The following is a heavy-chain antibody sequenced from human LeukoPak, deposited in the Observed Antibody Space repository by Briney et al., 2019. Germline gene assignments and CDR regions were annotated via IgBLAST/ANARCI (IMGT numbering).Heavy chain of an antibody. D-gene: IGHD3-3*01. CDR1: GFTFSSYA. V-gene: IGHV3-30*14. CDR2: ISYDGSNK. Sequence: GGSLRLSCAASGFTFSSYAMHWVRQAPGKGLEWVAVISYDGSNKYYADSVKGRFTISRDNSKNTLYLQMNSLRAEDTAVYYCARHRIFNYDFWSGYYPPDYWGQGTLVTVSS. CDR3: ARHRIFNYDFWSGYYPPDY. J-gene: IGHJ4*02.